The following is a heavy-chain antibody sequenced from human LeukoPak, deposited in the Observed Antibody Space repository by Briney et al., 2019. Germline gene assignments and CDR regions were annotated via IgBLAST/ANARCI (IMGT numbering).Heavy chain of an antibody. CDR2: ISWDGGST. J-gene: IGHJ3*02. V-gene: IGHV3-43D*04. D-gene: IGHD1-7*01. Sequence: GGSLTLSCTASGFTFDDYAMHWVRQAPGKGQEWVSLISWDGGSTYYADSVEGRFTISRDNSKNSLYLQMNSLRGADTALYYGAKDIRRGGNYVRSDASDTWGQGTMVIVSS. CDR3: AKDIRRGGNYVRSDASDT. CDR1: GFTFDDYA.